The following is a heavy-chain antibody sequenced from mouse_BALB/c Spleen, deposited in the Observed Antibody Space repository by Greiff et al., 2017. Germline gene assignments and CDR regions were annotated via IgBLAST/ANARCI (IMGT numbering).Heavy chain of an antibody. V-gene: IGHV3-6*02. Sequence: EVKLMESGPGLVKPSQSLSLTCSVTGYSITSGYYWNWIRQFPGNKLEWMGYISYDGSNNYNPSLKNRISITRDTSKNQFFLKLNSVTTEDTATYYCARGYYGYNYAMDYWGQGTSVTVSS. CDR3: ARGYYGYNYAMDY. D-gene: IGHD1-2*01. CDR2: ISYDGSN. J-gene: IGHJ4*01. CDR1: GYSITSGYY.